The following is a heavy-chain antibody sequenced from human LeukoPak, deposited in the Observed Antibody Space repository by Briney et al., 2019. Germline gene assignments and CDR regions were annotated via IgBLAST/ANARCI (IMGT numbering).Heavy chain of an antibody. CDR2: IIPIFGTA. CDR3: ASGFDSSGYCFGC. V-gene: IGHV1-69*13. Sequence: SVKVSCKASGGTFSSYAISWVRQAPGQGLEWMGGIIPIFGTANYAQKFQGRVTITADESTSTAYMELSSLRSEDTAVYYCASGFDSSGYCFGCWGQGTLVTVSS. D-gene: IGHD3-22*01. CDR1: GGTFSSYA. J-gene: IGHJ4*02.